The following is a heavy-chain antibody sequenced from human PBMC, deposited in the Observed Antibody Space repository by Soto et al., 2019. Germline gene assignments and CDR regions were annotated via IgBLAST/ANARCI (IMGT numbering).Heavy chain of an antibody. CDR2: IYYSGST. D-gene: IGHD5-18*01. CDR1: GGSISSGDYY. V-gene: IGHV4-30-4*01. CDR3: ARDRYSYGFYYYYYGMDV. J-gene: IGHJ6*02. Sequence: SETLSLTCTVSGGSISSGDYYWSWIRQPPGKGLEWIGYIYYSGSTYYNPSLKSRVTISVDTSKNQFSLKLSSVTAADTAVYYCARDRYSYGFYYYYYGMDVWGQGTTVTVSS.